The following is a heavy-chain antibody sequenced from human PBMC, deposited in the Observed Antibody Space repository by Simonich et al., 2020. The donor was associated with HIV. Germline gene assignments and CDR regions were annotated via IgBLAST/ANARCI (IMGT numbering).Heavy chain of an antibody. D-gene: IGHD3-3*01. CDR1: GGSYSGYY. V-gene: IGHV4-34*01. CDR3: ARRDRELILYFDY. Sequence: QVQLQQWGAGLLKPSETLSLTCAVYGGSYSGYYWSWIRQPPGKGMEWIGEITHSGITNYKSSLNSRATISVDKSKNQVSLKLSSVTAADTAIYYCARRDRELILYFDYWGQGNLVTVSS. J-gene: IGHJ4*02. CDR2: ITHSGIT.